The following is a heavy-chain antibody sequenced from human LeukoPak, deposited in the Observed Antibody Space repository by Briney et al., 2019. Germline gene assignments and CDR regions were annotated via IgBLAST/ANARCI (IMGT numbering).Heavy chain of an antibody. V-gene: IGHV5-51*01. CDR1: GYSFTSYW. CDR3: ARLRPVYYDSSGPDAFDI. J-gene: IGHJ3*02. D-gene: IGHD3-22*01. Sequence: GESLKISCKGSGYSFTSYWIGWVRQMPGKGLEWMGIIYPGDSDTRYSPSFQGQVTISADKSISTAYLQWSSLKASDTAMYYCARLRPVYYDSSGPDAFDIWGQGTMVTVSS. CDR2: IYPGDSDT.